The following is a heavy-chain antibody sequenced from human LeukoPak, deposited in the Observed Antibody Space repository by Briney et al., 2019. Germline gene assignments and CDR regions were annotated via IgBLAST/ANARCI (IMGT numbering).Heavy chain of an antibody. CDR1: GFTFSSYA. Sequence: GGSLRLSCAASGFTFSSYAMSWVRQAPGKGLEWVSAISGSGGSTYYADSVKGRFTISRDNSKNTLYLQMNSLRAEDTAVYYCAKGHSSGWDYYYHMDVWGKGTTVTVSS. CDR3: AKGHSSGWDYYYHMDV. J-gene: IGHJ6*03. V-gene: IGHV3-23*01. CDR2: ISGSGGST. D-gene: IGHD6-19*01.